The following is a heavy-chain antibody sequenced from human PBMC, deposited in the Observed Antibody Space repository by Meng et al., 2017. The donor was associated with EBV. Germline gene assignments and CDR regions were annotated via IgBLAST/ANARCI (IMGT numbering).Heavy chain of an antibody. D-gene: IGHD6-19*01. CDR3: ARVGIAVAGTGDY. CDR1: GYTFTGYY. V-gene: IGHV1-2*06. CDR2: INPNSGGT. J-gene: IGHJ4*02. Sequence: VQLVPAGAEVKQPGAPVLGSCKASGYTFTGYYMHCVRQAPGQGLEWMGRINPNSGGTNYAQKFQGRVTMIRDTSISTAYMELSRLRSDDTAVYYCARVGIAVAGTGDYWGQGTLVTVSS.